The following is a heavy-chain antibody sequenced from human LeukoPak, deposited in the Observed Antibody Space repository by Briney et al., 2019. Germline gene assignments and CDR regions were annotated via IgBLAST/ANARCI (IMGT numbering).Heavy chain of an antibody. D-gene: IGHD3-9*01. CDR3: ARDQGIGHIITGLDY. CDR1: GFTFSSYA. CDR2: ISSSSSYI. Sequence: GGSLRLSCAASGFTFSSYAMNWVRQAPGKGLEWVSSISSSSSYIYYADSVKGRFTISRDNAKNSLYLQMNSLRAEDTAVYYCARDQGIGHIITGLDYWGQGTLVTVSS. J-gene: IGHJ4*02. V-gene: IGHV3-21*01.